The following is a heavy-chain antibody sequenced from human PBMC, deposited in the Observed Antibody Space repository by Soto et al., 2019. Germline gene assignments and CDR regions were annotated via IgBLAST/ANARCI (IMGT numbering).Heavy chain of an antibody. Sequence: QVQLQESGPGLVKPSETLSLTCTVSGGSIGSYYWNWIRQPPGKGLEWIGYIYYSGSTNYNPSLKSRVXTXVXXSKNPFSLKLSSVTAADTAVYYCARDGGFYYGMDVWGQGTTVTVSS. D-gene: IGHD3-3*01. V-gene: IGHV4-59*01. CDR2: IYYSGST. J-gene: IGHJ6*02. CDR1: GGSIGSYY. CDR3: ARDGGFYYGMDV.